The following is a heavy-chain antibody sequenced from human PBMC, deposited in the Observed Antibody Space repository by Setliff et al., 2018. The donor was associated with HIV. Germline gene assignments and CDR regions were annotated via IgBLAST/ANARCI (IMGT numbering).Heavy chain of an antibody. CDR1: GFSFSDYF. D-gene: IGHD4-17*01. CDR3: LRGGSFGDIPNC. V-gene: IGHV3-11*04. CDR2: ISGSGGVM. J-gene: IGHJ4*02. Sequence: GGSLRLSCAVSGFSFSDYFMTWIRQAPGKGLEWVSYISGSGGVMAYADSVKGRFTISRDNAKNSLYLQMNSLRAGDTAVYYCLRGGSFGDIPNCWGQGTLVTVS.